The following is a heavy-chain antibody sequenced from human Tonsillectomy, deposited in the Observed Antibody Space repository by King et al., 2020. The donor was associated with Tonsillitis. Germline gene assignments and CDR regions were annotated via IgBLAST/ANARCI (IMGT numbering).Heavy chain of an antibody. V-gene: IGHV3-21*01. Sequence: VQLVESGGGLVKPGGSLRLSCAASGFTFSSYSMNWVRQAPGKGLEWVSSISSSSSYIFYADSVKVRFTISRDNAKNSLYLQMNSLRAEDTAVYYCARGGSPGGWYLDYWGQGTLVTVYS. CDR2: ISSSSSYI. CDR3: ARGGSPGGWYLDY. CDR1: GFTFSSYS. D-gene: IGHD6-19*01. J-gene: IGHJ4*02.